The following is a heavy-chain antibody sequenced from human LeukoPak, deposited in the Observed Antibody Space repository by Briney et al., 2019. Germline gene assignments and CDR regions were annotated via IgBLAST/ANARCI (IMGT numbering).Heavy chain of an antibody. CDR3: ARLVVVTAYYFDY. V-gene: IGHV1-2*06. D-gene: IGHD3-22*01. CDR1: GYIFTNYA. CDR2: INPNSGGT. Sequence: ASVKVSCKTSGYIFTNYAISWVRQAPGQGLEWMGRINPNSGGTNYAQKFQGRVTMTRDTSISTAYMELSRLRSDDTAVYYCARLVVVTAYYFDYWGQGTLVTVSS. J-gene: IGHJ4*02.